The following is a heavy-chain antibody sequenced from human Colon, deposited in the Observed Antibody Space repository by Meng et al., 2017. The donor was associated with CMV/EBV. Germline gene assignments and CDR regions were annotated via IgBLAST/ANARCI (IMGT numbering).Heavy chain of an antibody. CDR3: AKGGRNEGTHFDY. J-gene: IGHJ4*02. D-gene: IGHD1-14*01. V-gene: IGHV3-30-3*01. Sequence: VQMVESGGGVAQPGRSLRLSCPASGVMFISSSIHWVRQAPGKGLEWVAVIGNDEITKFYADSVRDRFIISRDNSKNSVSLQMDSLRPEDTAVYYCAKGGRNEGTHFDYWGQGTLVTVSS. CDR1: GVMFISSS. CDR2: IGNDEITK.